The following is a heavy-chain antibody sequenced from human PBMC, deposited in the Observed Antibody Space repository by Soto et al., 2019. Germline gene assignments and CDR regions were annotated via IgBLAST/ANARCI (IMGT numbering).Heavy chain of an antibody. Sequence: TSETLSLTCTVSGGSISSSSYYWGWIRQPPGKGLEWIGSIYYSGSTYYNPSLKSRVTISVDTSKNQFSLKLSSVTAADTAVYYCAKIVVVPAAFSYYYYMDVWGKGTTVTVSS. J-gene: IGHJ6*03. V-gene: IGHV4-39*01. D-gene: IGHD2-2*01. CDR1: GGSISSSSYY. CDR3: AKIVVVPAAFSYYYYMDV. CDR2: IYYSGST.